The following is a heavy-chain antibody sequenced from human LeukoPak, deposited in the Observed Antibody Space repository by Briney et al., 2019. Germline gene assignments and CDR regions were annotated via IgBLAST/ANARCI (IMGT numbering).Heavy chain of an antibody. V-gene: IGHV4-59*08. J-gene: IGHJ5*02. D-gene: IGHD4-17*01. CDR1: GGSISSYY. Sequence: PSETLSLTCTVSGGSISSYYWSWIRQPQGKGLEWIGYIYYSGSTNYNPSLKSRVTISVDTSKNQFSLKLSSVTAADTAVYYCARSYGDYLNWFDPWGQGTLVTVSS. CDR3: ARSYGDYLNWFDP. CDR2: IYYSGST.